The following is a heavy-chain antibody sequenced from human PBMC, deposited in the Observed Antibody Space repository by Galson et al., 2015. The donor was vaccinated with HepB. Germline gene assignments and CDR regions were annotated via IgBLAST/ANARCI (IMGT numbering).Heavy chain of an antibody. Sequence: SLRLSCAASGFTVSSNYMSWVRQAPGKGLEWVSVIYSGGSTYYADSVKGRFTISRDNSKNTLYLQMNSLRAEDTAVYYCARPLFRGAFDIWGQGTMVTVSS. D-gene: IGHD3-16*01. CDR1: GFTVSSNY. J-gene: IGHJ3*02. CDR2: IYSGGST. CDR3: ARPLFRGAFDI. V-gene: IGHV3-66*04.